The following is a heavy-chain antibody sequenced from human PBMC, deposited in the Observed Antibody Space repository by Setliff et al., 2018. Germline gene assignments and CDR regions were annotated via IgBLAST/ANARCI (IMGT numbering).Heavy chain of an antibody. D-gene: IGHD3-9*01. CDR3: AKHGAYNDFLTGYNFYYDMDV. CDR1: GFSFSDYY. V-gene: IGHV3-11*01. CDR2: ISNDAYTI. Sequence: GGSLRLSCAASGFSFSDYYMMWIRQAPGKGLEWVSYISNDAYTIHYADSVKGRFTISRDNSKNTLYLQMNSLRAEDTAVYYCAKHGAYNDFLTGYNFYYDMDVWGQGTTVTVSS. J-gene: IGHJ6*02.